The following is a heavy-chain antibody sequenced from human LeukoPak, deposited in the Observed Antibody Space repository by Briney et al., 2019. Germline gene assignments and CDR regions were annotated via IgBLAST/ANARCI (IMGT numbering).Heavy chain of an antibody. CDR1: GFTFSSYW. D-gene: IGHD1-14*01. V-gene: IGHV3-74*01. Sequence: GGSLRLSCVTSGFTFSSYWMHWVRQAPGKGLVWVSRINSDGSNTSYADSVKGRFMISRDNAKNTLYLQMNSLRAEDTAVYYCARVVTTSEDWGQGTLVTVSS. CDR3: ARVVTTSED. CDR2: INSDGSNT. J-gene: IGHJ4*02.